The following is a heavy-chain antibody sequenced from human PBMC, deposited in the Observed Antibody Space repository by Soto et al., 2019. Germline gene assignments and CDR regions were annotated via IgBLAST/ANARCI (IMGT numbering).Heavy chain of an antibody. CDR3: AQLYNWFDP. D-gene: IGHD3-10*01. J-gene: IGHJ5*02. Sequence: QVQLQESGPGLVKPSETLSLTCTVSGGSVTSGGYYWSWIRQPPGKELEWIGYIYYSGSTNYNPYLQSPVPMSVDTSTTQSSLKLSSVTAADTAVYYCAQLYNWFDPWGQGTLVTVSS. CDR1: GGSVTSGGYY. CDR2: IYYSGST. V-gene: IGHV4-61*08.